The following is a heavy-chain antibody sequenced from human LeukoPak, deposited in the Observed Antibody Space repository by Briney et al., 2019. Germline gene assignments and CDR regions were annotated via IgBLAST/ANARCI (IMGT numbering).Heavy chain of an antibody. CDR3: ASLYCSSTSCYLFDY. CDR1: GGSISSYY. D-gene: IGHD2-2*01. Sequence: SETLSLTCTVSGGSISSYYWSWIRQPPGKGLEWIGYIYYSGSTNYNPSLKSRVTISVDTSKNQFSLKLSSVTAADTAVYYCASLYCSSTSCYLFDYWGQGTLVTVSS. J-gene: IGHJ4*02. V-gene: IGHV4-59*08. CDR2: IYYSGST.